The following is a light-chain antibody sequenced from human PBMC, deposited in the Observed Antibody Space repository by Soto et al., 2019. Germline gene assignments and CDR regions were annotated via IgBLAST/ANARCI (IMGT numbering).Light chain of an antibody. V-gene: IGKV1-5*01. J-gene: IGKJ1*01. CDR1: QSCRNS. CDR3: LCYITYPWT. CDR2: DAS. Sequence: IQMTQSPSTLSASVGDRVTITCRASQSCRNSLAWYQQKAGKAPTLLIYDASTLQSGVPSRFSGSGSGTEFSLTIGSLQPEDFATYYCLCYITYPWTLGQGTKVDIK.